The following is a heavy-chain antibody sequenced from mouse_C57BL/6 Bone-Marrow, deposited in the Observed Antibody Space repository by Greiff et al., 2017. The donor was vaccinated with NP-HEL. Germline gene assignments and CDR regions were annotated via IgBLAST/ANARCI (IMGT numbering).Heavy chain of an antibody. CDR1: GYTFTSYW. V-gene: IGHV1-72*01. D-gene: IGHD2-3*01. CDR2: IDPNSGGT. Sequence: QVQLQQPGAELVKPGASVKLSCKASGYTFTSYWMHWVKQRPGRGLKWIGRIDPNSGGTKYNEKFKSKATLTVDKPSSTAYMQLSSLTSEDSAVYYCARWGLLHYFDYWGQGTTLTVSS. CDR3: ARWGLLHYFDY. J-gene: IGHJ2*01.